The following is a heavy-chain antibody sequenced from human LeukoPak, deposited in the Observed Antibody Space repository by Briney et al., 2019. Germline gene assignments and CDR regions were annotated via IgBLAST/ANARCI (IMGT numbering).Heavy chain of an antibody. D-gene: IGHD5-18*01. CDR3: AREVSYGQYYFDY. Sequence: SETLSLTCTVSGGSLSSYYWSWIRQPAGGGLEWIGRIYTSGSTDHNPSLKSRVTMSVDTSKNQFSLKLSSVTAADTAVYYCAREVSYGQYYFDYWGQGTLVTVSS. CDR2: IYTSGST. J-gene: IGHJ4*02. CDR1: GGSLSSYY. V-gene: IGHV4-4*07.